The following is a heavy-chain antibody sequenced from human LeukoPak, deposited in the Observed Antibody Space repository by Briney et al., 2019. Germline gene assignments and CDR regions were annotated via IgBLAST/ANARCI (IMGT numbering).Heavy chain of an antibody. Sequence: SETLSLTCAVYGGSFSGYYWSWIRQPPGKGLEWIGEINHSGSTNYNPSLKSRVTISVDTSKNQFSLKLSSVTAADTAVYYCARGRSIAVAVDWFDPWGQGTLVTVSS. V-gene: IGHV4-34*01. CDR2: INHSGST. CDR3: ARGRSIAVAVDWFDP. D-gene: IGHD6-19*01. J-gene: IGHJ5*02. CDR1: GGSFSGYY.